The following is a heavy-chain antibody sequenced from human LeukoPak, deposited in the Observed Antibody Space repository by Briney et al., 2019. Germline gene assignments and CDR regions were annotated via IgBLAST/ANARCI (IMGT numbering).Heavy chain of an antibody. D-gene: IGHD6-13*01. V-gene: IGHV4-59*08. CDR2: IYYSGST. CDR3: ARGIAAAVAFDY. CDR1: GGSFSGYY. Sequence: SETLSLTCAVYGGSFSGYYWSWIRQPPGKGLEWIGYIYYSGSTNYNPSLKSRVTISVDTSKNQFSLKLSSVTAADTAVYYCARGIAAAVAFDYWGQGTLVTVSS. J-gene: IGHJ4*02.